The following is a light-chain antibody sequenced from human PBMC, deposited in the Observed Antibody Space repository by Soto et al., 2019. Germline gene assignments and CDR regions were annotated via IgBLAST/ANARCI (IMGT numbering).Light chain of an antibody. CDR1: QSISSW. Sequence: IQMTQSPSTLSASVGDRVTITCRPSQSISSWLAWYQQKPGKAPKLLIYKASSLESGVPSRFSGSGSGTEFTLTISSLQPDDFATYYCQQYNSYSLYTFGQGTKVDIK. V-gene: IGKV1-5*03. CDR2: KAS. J-gene: IGKJ2*01. CDR3: QQYNSYSLYT.